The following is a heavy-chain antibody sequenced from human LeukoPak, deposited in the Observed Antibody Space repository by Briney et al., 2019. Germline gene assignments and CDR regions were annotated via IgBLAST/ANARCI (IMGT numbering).Heavy chain of an antibody. Sequence: PSETLSLTCTVSGGSISSSSYYWGWIRQHPGKGLEWIGYIYYSGSTYYNPSLKSRVTISVDTSKNQFSLKLSSVTAADTAVYYCARDDYDSSGYHYWGQGTLVTVSS. J-gene: IGHJ4*02. V-gene: IGHV4-31*03. D-gene: IGHD3-22*01. CDR2: IYYSGST. CDR1: GGSISSSSYY. CDR3: ARDDYDSSGYHY.